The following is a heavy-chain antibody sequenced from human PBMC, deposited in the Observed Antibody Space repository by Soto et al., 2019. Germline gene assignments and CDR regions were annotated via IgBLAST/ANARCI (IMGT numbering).Heavy chain of an antibody. Sequence: ASVRVSCKASGYTFGAYYLHWVRQAPGQGLEWMGWINAYSGDKKYAQRVQGRVTMTTDTSTSTAYMELRSLRSDDTAVYYCARSGSGLVDYWGQGTLVPVSS. V-gene: IGHV1-18*04. CDR3: ARSGSGLVDY. D-gene: IGHD6-19*01. CDR1: GYTFGAYY. CDR2: INAYSGDK. J-gene: IGHJ4*02.